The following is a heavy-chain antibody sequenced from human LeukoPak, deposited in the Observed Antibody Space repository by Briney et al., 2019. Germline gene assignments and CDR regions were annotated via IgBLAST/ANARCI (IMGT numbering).Heavy chain of an antibody. D-gene: IGHD3-22*01. J-gene: IGHJ5*02. V-gene: IGHV3-11*01. CDR3: ARGQYYYDSSGYYHP. Sequence: PGGSLRLSCGASGFTFSDYYMSWIRRAPGKGLEGVSYISSSGRTIYYADSVKGRFTISRDNPKNSLYLQMNSLRAEDTAVHYCARGQYYYDSSGYYHPWGQGTLVTVSS. CDR1: GFTFSDYY. CDR2: ISSSGRTI.